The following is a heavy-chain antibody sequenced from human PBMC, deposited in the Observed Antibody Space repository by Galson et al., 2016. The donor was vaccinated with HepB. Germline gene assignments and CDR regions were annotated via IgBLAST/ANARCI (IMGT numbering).Heavy chain of an antibody. J-gene: IGHJ5*02. CDR2: IKRKTEGGTT. CDR3: TTDSPDYGDSDT. V-gene: IGHV3-15*07. D-gene: IGHD4-17*01. Sequence: SLRLSCAASGFTFSNAWMNWVRQVPGKGLEWVGRIKRKTEGGTTDHAAPVKGRFTISRDDSKNTLYLQMNSLKTEDTAVYYCTTDSPDYGDSDTWGQGTLVTVSS. CDR1: GFTFSNAW.